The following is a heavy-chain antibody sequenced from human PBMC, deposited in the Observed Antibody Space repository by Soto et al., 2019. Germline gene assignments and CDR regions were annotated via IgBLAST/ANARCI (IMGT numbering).Heavy chain of an antibody. CDR1: GVTFSSYG. CDR3: ARDSSGFDY. V-gene: IGHV3-33*01. CDR2: IWYDGSNK. Sequence: QVQLVESGGGVVQPGRSLRLSCSASGVTFSSYGMHLVRQAPGKGPEWVAVIWYDGSNKYYADSVKGRFTISRDNSKNTLYLQMNSLRAEDTAVYYCARDSSGFDYWGQGTLVTVSS. D-gene: IGHD3-10*01. J-gene: IGHJ4*02.